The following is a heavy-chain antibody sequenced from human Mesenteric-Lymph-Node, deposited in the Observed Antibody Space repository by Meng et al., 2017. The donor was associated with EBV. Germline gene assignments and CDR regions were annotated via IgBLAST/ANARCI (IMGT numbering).Heavy chain of an antibody. V-gene: IGHV4-31*03. J-gene: IGHJ4*02. CDR2: IHDSGST. CDR3: RYYYDSSGYSLDY. Sequence: QVQLQESGPGLVKPSQTLSLTCTVSGGSISSGGYYWSWIRQHPGKGLEWIGYIHDSGSTYYNPSLKSRVTISADTSKNQFSLKLSSVTAADTAVYYCRYYYDSSGYSLDYWGQGTLVTVSS. D-gene: IGHD3-22*01. CDR1: GGSISSGGYY.